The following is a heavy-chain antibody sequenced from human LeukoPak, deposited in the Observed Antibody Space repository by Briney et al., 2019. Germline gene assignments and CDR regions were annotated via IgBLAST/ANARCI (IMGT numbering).Heavy chain of an antibody. D-gene: IGHD6-6*01. V-gene: IGHV3-7*03. CDR1: GFTFGGYW. Sequence: GGSLRLSCAASGFTFGGYWMSWVRQAPGKGLEWVANIKQDGGEKYYVDSVKGRFTISRDNAENSLSLQMNSLRAEDTAVYYCASAGGDSRSPLPFYYWGQGTLVTVSS. CDR2: IKQDGGEK. CDR3: ASAGGDSRSPLPFYY. J-gene: IGHJ4*02.